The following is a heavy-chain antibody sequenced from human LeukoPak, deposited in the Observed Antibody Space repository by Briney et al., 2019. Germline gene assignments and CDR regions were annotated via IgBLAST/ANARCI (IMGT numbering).Heavy chain of an antibody. CDR3: ARDHHGDGKFDY. CDR2: ISYDGSNK. CDR1: GFTFSSYA. J-gene: IGHJ4*02. D-gene: IGHD4-17*01. V-gene: IGHV3-30-3*01. Sequence: GGSLRLSCAASGFTFSSYAMHWVRQAPGKGLEWVAVISYDGSNKYYADSVKGRFTISRDNSKNTLYLQMNSLRTEDTAVYYCARDHHGDGKFDYWGQGTLVTVSS.